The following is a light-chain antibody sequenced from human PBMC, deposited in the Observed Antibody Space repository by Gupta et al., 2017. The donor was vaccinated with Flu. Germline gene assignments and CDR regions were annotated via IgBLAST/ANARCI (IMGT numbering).Light chain of an antibody. J-gene: IGKJ4*01. CDR2: AAS. CDR3: QQRYSTPTT. Sequence: DIQMTQSPSSLSASVGDRVIITCRASQSISRYLNWYQQKPGNAPKLMIYAASSLQSGVTSRFSGSGSGTDFTLTISRVQPEDCATYYCQQRYSTPTTFGGGTKVEIK. CDR1: QSISRY. V-gene: IGKV1-39*01.